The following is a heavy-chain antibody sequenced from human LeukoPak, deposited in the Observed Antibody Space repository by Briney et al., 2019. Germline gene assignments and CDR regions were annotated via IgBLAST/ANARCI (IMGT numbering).Heavy chain of an antibody. CDR1: GGSISSYY. V-gene: IGHV4-59*08. CDR3: ARGSALYYCDSSATLDY. CDR2: IYYSGST. J-gene: IGHJ4*02. D-gene: IGHD3-22*01. Sequence: SETLSLTCTVSGGSISSYYWSWIRQPPGKGLEWIAYIYYSGSTNYNPSLKSRVTISVDTSKNQFSLKLSSVTAADTAVYYCARGSALYYCDSSATLDYWGQGTLVTVSS.